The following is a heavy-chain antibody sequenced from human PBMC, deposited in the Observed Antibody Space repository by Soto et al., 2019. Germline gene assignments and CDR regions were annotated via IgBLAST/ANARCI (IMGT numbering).Heavy chain of an antibody. Sequence: PSDTLSLTCTVSGGSISSYYWSWIRQPPGKGLEWIGYIYYSGSTNYNPSLKSRVTISVDTSKNQFSLKLSSVTAADTAVYYCARDFVGDFIFDYWGQGTLVTVSS. CDR1: GGSISSYY. D-gene: IGHD4-17*01. CDR3: ARDFVGDFIFDY. CDR2: IYYSGST. V-gene: IGHV4-59*01. J-gene: IGHJ4*02.